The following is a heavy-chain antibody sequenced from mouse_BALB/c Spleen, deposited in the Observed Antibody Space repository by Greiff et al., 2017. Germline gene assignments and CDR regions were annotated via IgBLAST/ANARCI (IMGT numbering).Heavy chain of an antibody. Sequence: DVKLQESGPGLVKPSQSLSLTCTVTGYSITSDYAWNWIRQFPGNKLEWMGYISYSGSTSYNPSLKSRISITRDTSKNQFFLQLNSVTTEDTATYYCARGGLLRAMDYWGQGTSVTVSS. D-gene: IGHD2-3*01. CDR2: ISYSGST. J-gene: IGHJ4*01. CDR3: ARGGLLRAMDY. CDR1: GYSITSDYA. V-gene: IGHV3-2*02.